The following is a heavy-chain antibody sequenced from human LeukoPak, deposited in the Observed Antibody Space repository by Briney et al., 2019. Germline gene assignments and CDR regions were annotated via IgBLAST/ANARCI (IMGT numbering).Heavy chain of an antibody. CDR2: ISPDGNSA. Sequence: GGSLRLSCAASGFTFNRYWMHWVRQAPGKGLVWVSRISPDGNSATYADSVKGRFTISRDNAKNTLYLQMNSLRAEDSAVYYCARSTPEWELLYYFDYWGQGTLVTASS. V-gene: IGHV3-74*03. CDR1: GFTFNRYW. CDR3: ARSTPEWELLYYFDY. J-gene: IGHJ4*02. D-gene: IGHD1-26*01.